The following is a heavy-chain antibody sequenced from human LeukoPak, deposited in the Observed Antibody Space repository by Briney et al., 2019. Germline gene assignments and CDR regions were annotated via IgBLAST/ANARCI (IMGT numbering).Heavy chain of an antibody. J-gene: IGHJ4*02. Sequence: PGGSLRLSCAASGFTFSDYYMSWIRQAPGKGLEWVSYISSSGSTIYYADSVKGRLTISRDNAKNSLYLQMNSLRAEDTAVYYCATFRDGYNLNYFDYWGQGTLVTVSS. CDR2: ISSSGSTI. V-gene: IGHV3-11*01. CDR3: ATFRDGYNLNYFDY. CDR1: GFTFSDYY. D-gene: IGHD5-24*01.